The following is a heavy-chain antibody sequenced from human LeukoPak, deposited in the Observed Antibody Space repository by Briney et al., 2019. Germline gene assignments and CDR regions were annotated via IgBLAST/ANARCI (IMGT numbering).Heavy chain of an antibody. CDR1: GFTFSSYW. CDR3: ARGSRGY. CDR2: ISYDGSNK. Sequence: GGSLRLSCAASGFTFSSYWMNWVRQAPGKGLEWVAVISYDGSNKYYADSVKGRFTISRDNSKNTLYLQMNSLRAEDTAVYYCARGSRGYWGQGTLVTVSS. J-gene: IGHJ4*02. V-gene: IGHV3-30-3*01.